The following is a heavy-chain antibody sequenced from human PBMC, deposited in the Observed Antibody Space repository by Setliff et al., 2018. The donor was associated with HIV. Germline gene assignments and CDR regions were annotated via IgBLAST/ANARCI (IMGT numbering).Heavy chain of an antibody. CDR1: GGSFSGYS. CDR3: ARGLSFHDPGGFDY. D-gene: IGHD3-10*01. CDR2: INHSGST. J-gene: IGHJ4*02. Sequence: SETLSLTCAVYGGSFSGYSWTWIRQPPGKGLEWIGDINHSGSTNYNPSLKSRVTISVDTSKNQFSLKLSSVTAADTAVYYCARGLSFHDPGGFDYWGQGTLVTVSS. V-gene: IGHV4-34*01.